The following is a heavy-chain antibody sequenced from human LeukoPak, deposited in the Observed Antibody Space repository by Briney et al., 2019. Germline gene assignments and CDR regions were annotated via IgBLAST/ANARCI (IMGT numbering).Heavy chain of an antibody. V-gene: IGHV3-53*01. Sequence: PGGSLRLSCAASGFTVSTTFMSWVRQTPGKGLEWVSFINDVGTTYYMDSVQGRFTISRDSSQNTLYLQMNSLRAEDTALYYCAGDPAAGRLRDWGQGTLVTVSS. CDR1: GFTVSTTF. D-gene: IGHD1-14*01. CDR3: AGDPAAGRLRD. CDR2: INDVGTT. J-gene: IGHJ4*02.